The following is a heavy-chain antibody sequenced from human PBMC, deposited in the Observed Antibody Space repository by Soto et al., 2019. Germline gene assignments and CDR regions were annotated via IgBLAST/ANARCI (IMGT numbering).Heavy chain of an antibody. J-gene: IGHJ5*02. CDR2: IIPIFGTA. D-gene: IGHD6-6*01. V-gene: IGHV1-69*01. Sequence: QVQLVQSGAEVKKPGSSVKVSCKASGGTFSSYAISWVRQAPGQGLEWMGGIIPIFGTANYAQKFQGRVTITADESTSTAYMELSSLRSEDTDVYYFARDQDSSSSWYNWFDPWGQGTLVTVSS. CDR3: ARDQDSSSSWYNWFDP. CDR1: GGTFSSYA.